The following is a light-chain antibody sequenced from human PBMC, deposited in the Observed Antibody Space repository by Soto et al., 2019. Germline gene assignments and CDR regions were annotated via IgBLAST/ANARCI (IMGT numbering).Light chain of an antibody. V-gene: IGLV2-23*01. CDR3: CSYAGGSTWV. Sequence: QSALTQPASVSGSPGQSITISCTGTSSDVGTYNFVSWYQQHPGEVPKIMIYEDSKRPSGVSNRFFGSKSGNTASLTISGLQAEDEADYYCCSYAGGSTWVFGGGTKLTVL. CDR1: SSDVGTYNF. CDR2: EDS. J-gene: IGLJ3*02.